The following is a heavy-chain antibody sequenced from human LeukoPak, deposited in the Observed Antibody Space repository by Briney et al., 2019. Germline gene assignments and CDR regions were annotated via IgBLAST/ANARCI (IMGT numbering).Heavy chain of an antibody. D-gene: IGHD4-23*01. J-gene: IGHJ4*02. V-gene: IGHV3-23*01. CDR3: AKDISYAANSHFDC. CDR2: ISGSGDST. CDR1: GFTFSSYA. Sequence: PGGSLRLSCAASGFTFSSYAMSWVRQAPGEGLEWVSGISGSGDSTFYADSAKGRFTISRDNSKNTLYLQMNSLRAEDTAIYYCAKDISYAANSHFDCWGQGTLVTVSS.